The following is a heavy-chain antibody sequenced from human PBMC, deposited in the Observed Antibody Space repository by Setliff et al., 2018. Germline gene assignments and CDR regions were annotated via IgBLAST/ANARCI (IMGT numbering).Heavy chain of an antibody. Sequence: PSETLSLTCTVSGGSIRDYHWNWIRQSPGKGLEWIGYIYYRGSTNYNSSLKSRVTISIDMSTNQFSLKLTSATAADTAIYFCAAVGTAAGGGWFDPWGQGTQVTVSS. V-gene: IGHV4-59*01. CDR1: GGSIRDYH. J-gene: IGHJ5*02. D-gene: IGHD2-15*01. CDR3: AAVGTAAGGGWFDP. CDR2: IYYRGST.